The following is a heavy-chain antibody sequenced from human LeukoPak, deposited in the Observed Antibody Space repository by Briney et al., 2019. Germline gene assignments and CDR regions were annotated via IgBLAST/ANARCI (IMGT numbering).Heavy chain of an antibody. CDR2: INHSGST. J-gene: IGHJ1*01. CDR3: ARGGWAVAGTKYFQH. CDR1: GGSFSGYY. V-gene: IGHV4-34*01. Sequence: PSETLSLTCAVYGGSFSGYYWSWIRQPPGKGLEWIGEINHSGSTNYNPSLKSRVTMSVDTSKNQFSLKLSSVTAADTAVYYCARGGWAVAGTKYFQHWGQGTLVTVSS. D-gene: IGHD6-19*01.